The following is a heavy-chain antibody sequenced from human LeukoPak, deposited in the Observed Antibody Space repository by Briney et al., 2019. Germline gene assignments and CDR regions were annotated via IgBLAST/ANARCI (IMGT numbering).Heavy chain of an antibody. CDR1: GYTFTSYG. Sequence: GASVKLSCKASGYTFTSYGISWMRQAPGQGLEWMGWITAYNGNTNYAQKLQGRVTMTTDTSTSTAYMELRSLRSDDTAVYYCARDSVIVDTAMDLRFAPWGQGTLVTVSS. CDR3: ARDSVIVDTAMDLRFAP. V-gene: IGHV1-18*01. D-gene: IGHD5-18*01. CDR2: ITAYNGNT. J-gene: IGHJ5*02.